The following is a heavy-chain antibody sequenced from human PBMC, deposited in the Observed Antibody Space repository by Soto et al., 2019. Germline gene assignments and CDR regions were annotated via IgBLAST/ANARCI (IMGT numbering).Heavy chain of an antibody. CDR1: GFPFWAFA. V-gene: IGHV3-23*01. CDR3: ATYYDYVWGTYRSYYFGN. Sequence: GGSLGLSCATSGFPFWAFAVDGVRHAPGKGLEWVSGIGGSGASIYYADSVKGRFTISRDNSKNTVDLQMNSLRVEDTAVYYCATYYDYVWGTYRSYYFGNWGQGTQVTVSS. J-gene: IGHJ4*02. D-gene: IGHD3-16*02. CDR2: IGGSGASI.